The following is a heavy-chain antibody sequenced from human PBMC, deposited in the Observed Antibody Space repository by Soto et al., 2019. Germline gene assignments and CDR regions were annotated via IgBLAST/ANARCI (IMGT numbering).Heavy chain of an antibody. V-gene: IGHV3-48*03. Sequence: PGGSLRLSCAASGFTFSNYDINWVRQAPGKGPEWISHISSSGGIIYYADSVKGRFTISRDNAKNSLYLQMNSLRGEDTAVYYCAREGSVCSSDYYAYYYGMDVWGQGTTVTVSS. D-gene: IGHD3-10*01. CDR2: ISSSGGII. J-gene: IGHJ6*02. CDR3: AREGSVCSSDYYAYYYGMDV. CDR1: GFTFSNYD.